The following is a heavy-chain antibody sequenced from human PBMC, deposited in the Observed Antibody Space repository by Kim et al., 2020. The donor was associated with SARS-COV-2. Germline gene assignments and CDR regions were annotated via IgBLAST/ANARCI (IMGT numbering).Heavy chain of an antibody. V-gene: IGHV3-23*01. CDR2: ISGSGGST. J-gene: IGHJ4*02. CDR1: GFTFSSYA. CDR3: AKEGYVWELPDFDY. Sequence: GGSLRLSCAASGFTFSSYAMSWVRQAPGKGLEWVSAISGSGGSTYYTDSVKGRFTISRDNSKNTLYLQVNSLRAEDTAVYYCAKEGYVWELPDFDYWGQGTLVTVSS. D-gene: IGHD1-26*01.